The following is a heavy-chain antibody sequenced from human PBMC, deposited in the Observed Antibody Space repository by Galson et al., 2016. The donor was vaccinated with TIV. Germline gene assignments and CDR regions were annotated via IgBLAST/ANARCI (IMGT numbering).Heavy chain of an antibody. D-gene: IGHD1-20*01. J-gene: IGHJ1*01. V-gene: IGHV1-69*13. CDR3: ARAPLEGYNWNQYLQH. Sequence: SVKVSCKASGGTFRSYTIIWVRQAPGQGLEWLGGIIPIYATTNYAQNFQGRVTITADASASTVYMELGNLRSEDTAVYFCARAPLEGYNWNQYLQHWGQGTRVTVSS. CDR1: GGTFRSYT. CDR2: IIPIYATT.